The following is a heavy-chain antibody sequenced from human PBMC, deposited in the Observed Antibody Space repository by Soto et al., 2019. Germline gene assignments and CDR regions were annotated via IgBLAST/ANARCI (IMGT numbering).Heavy chain of an antibody. CDR2: IYYSGST. J-gene: IGHJ5*02. CDR3: AKEGTIYGSGSYSNWFDP. V-gene: IGHV4-31*03. Sequence: QVQLQESGPGLVKPSQTLSLTCTVSGGSSSSGGYYWSWIRQHPGKGLEWIGYIYYSGSTYYNPSCQSRVTRSVDTSKNHSYLQLSSVTAPDTAVYYCAKEGTIYGSGSYSNWFDPWGQGTLVTVSS. D-gene: IGHD3-10*01. CDR1: GGSSSSGGYY.